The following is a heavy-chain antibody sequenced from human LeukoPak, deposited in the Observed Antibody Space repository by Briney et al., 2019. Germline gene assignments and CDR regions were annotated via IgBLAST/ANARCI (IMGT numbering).Heavy chain of an antibody. Sequence: PGGSLRLSCAASGFTFSSYGMQWVRQAPGKGLEWVSGISSSGSGGNTYYADSVKGRFTISRDSSKNTLFLHMNTLRAEDTAVYYCARVGARFLEWLFTPHDAFDIWGQGTMVTVSS. CDR1: GFTFSSYG. CDR3: ARVGARFLEWLFTPHDAFDI. J-gene: IGHJ3*02. CDR2: ISSSGSGGNT. V-gene: IGHV3-23*01. D-gene: IGHD3-3*01.